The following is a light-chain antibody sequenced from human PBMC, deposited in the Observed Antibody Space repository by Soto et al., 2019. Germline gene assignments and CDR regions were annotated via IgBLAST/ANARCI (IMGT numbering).Light chain of an antibody. J-gene: IGKJ4*01. CDR1: QSIITY. V-gene: IGKV1-39*01. CDR3: QQNYATPLT. CDR2: AAS. Sequence: DIQMTQSPSSLSASVGDRVTITCRASQSIITYLSWYQRKPGKAPKLLIYAASRLESGVPSRFSGSGSGTDFTLTIGSLQPEDVATYSCQQNYATPLTFGGGTRVEIK.